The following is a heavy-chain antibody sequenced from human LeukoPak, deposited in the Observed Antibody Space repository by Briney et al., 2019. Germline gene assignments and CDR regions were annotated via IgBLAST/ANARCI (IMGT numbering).Heavy chain of an antibody. J-gene: IGHJ4*02. V-gene: IGHV3-9*01. CDR3: ATSGFDY. CDR1: GFTYDDYA. CDR2: ISWNSGSI. Sequence: PGRSLRLSCAASGFTYDDYAMHWVRQAPGKGLEWVSGISWNSGSIGYADSVKGRFTISRDNAKNSLYLQMNSLRAEDTAVYYCATSGFDYWGQGTLVTVYS.